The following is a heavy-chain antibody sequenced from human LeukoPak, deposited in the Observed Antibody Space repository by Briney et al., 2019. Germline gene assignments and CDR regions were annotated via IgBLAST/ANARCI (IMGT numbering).Heavy chain of an antibody. CDR2: IIPIFGTA. Sequence: ASVKVSCKASGYTFTSYGISWVRQAPGQGLEWMGGIIPIFGTANYAQKFQGRVTITADESTSTAYMELSSLRSEDTAVYYCARSSLGDFWSGYYGLYFDYWGQGTLVTVSS. CDR3: ARSSLGDFWSGYYGLYFDY. D-gene: IGHD3-3*01. J-gene: IGHJ4*02. CDR1: GYTFTSYG. V-gene: IGHV1-69*13.